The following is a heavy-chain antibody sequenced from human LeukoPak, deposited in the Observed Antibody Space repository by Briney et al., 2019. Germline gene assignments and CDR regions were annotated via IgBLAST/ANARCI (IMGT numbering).Heavy chain of an antibody. J-gene: IGHJ4*02. Sequence: SETLSLTCTVSGGSISSSSYYWGWIRQPPGKGLEWIGSIYYSGSTYYNPSLKSRVTISVDTSKNQFSLKLSSVTAADTAVYYRAYHYDFWSGYTKPYYFDYWGQGTLVTVSS. CDR3: AYHYDFWSGYTKPYYFDY. V-gene: IGHV4-39*01. CDR2: IYYSGST. D-gene: IGHD3-3*01. CDR1: GGSISSSSYY.